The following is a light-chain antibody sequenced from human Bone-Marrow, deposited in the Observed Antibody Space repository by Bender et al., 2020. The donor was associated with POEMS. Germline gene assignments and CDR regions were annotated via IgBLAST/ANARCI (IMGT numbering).Light chain of an antibody. J-gene: IGLJ2*01. V-gene: IGLV1-44*01. CDR1: SSNIGRDT. CDR3: AAWEDSLTGV. CDR2: SVD. Sequence: QSMLTQPPSVSGAPGQRVTISCSGSSSNIGRDTVNWYQRLPGAAPKLLIFSVDQRPAGVPARFFGSRSGTSASLAISGLQSEDEADYYCAAWEDSLTGVFGGGTKLTVL.